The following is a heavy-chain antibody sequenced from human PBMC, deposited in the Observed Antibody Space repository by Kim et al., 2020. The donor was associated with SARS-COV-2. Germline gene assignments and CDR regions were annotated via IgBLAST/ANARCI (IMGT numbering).Heavy chain of an antibody. Sequence: QKVQGRGTITADKSTSTAYMELSSLRSEDTAVYYCARVARLPIAVATIDYWGQGTLVTVSS. CDR3: ARVARLPIAVATIDY. D-gene: IGHD6-19*01. J-gene: IGHJ4*02. V-gene: IGHV1-69*04.